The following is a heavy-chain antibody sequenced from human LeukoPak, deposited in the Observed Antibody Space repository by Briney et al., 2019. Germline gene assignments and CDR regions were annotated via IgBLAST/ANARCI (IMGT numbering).Heavy chain of an antibody. D-gene: IGHD1-26*01. CDR3: ARNSGPYYFDY. V-gene: IGHV4-34*01. J-gene: IGHJ4*02. CDR2: INHSGST. CDR1: GGSFSGYY. Sequence: SETLSLTCAVYGGSFSGYYWSWIRQPPGEGLEWIGEINHSGSTNYNPSLKSRVTISVDTSKNQFSLKLSSVTAADTAVYYCARNSGPYYFDYWGQGTLVTVSS.